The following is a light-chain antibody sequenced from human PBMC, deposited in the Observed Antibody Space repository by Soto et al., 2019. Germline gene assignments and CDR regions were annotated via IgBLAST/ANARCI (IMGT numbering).Light chain of an antibody. J-gene: IGLJ2*01. V-gene: IGLV1-40*01. CDR2: GNS. CDR3: QSYDSSLSAVV. Sequence: QSVLTQPPSVSGAPGQRVTITCTGSSSNFGAGYDVHWYQQLPGTAPKLLIHGNSNRPSGVPDRFSGSKSGTSASLAITGLQAEDEADYYCQSYDSSLSAVVFGGGTKVTVL. CDR1: SSNFGAGYD.